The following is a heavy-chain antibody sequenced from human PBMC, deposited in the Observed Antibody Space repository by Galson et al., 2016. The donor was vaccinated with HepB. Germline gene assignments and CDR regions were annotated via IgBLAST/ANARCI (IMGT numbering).Heavy chain of an antibody. CDR2: ITHSGST. D-gene: IGHD3-9*01. J-gene: IGHJ5*02. V-gene: IGHV4-39*07. Sequence: SETLSLTCTVSGDSISSHGAYWGWIRQPPGKGLTWIASITHSGSTYSNLSFKSRASISVDTSKNQFSLTLRFVTAADTAFYYCARDLDDHILTAHYTGPGGLDPWGQGILVTVSS. CDR3: ARDLDDHILTAHYTGPGGLDP. CDR1: GDSISSHGAY.